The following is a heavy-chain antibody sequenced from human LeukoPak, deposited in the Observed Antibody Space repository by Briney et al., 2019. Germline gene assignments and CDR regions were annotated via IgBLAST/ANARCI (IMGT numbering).Heavy chain of an antibody. D-gene: IGHD3-10*01. CDR2: INHSGST. V-gene: IGHV4-34*01. J-gene: IGHJ4*02. CDR1: GGSFSGYY. Sequence: SETLSLTCAVYGGSFSGYYWSWIRQPPGKGLEWIGEINHSGSTNYNPSLKSRVTISVDTSKNQFSLKLSSVTGADTAVYYCARGPSRLQSYGSGIFDYWGQGTLVTVSS. CDR3: ARGPSRLQSYGSGIFDY.